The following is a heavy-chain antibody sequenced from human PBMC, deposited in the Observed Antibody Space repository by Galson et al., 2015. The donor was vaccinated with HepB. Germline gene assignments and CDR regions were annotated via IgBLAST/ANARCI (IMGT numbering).Heavy chain of an antibody. D-gene: IGHD3-3*01. CDR2: ISAYNGNT. CDR3: ARVVLRFLEWFKENWFDP. CDR1: GYTFTSYG. Sequence: SVKVSCKASGYTFTSYGISWVRQAPGQGLEWMGWISAYNGNTNYAQKLQGRVTMTTDTSTSTAYMELRSLRSDDTAVYYCARVVLRFLEWFKENWFDPWGQGTLVTVSS. V-gene: IGHV1-18*01. J-gene: IGHJ5*02.